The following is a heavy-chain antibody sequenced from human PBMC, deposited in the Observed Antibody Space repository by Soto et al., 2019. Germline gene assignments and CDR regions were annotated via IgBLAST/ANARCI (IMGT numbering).Heavy chain of an antibody. CDR2: IIPIFGTA. D-gene: IGHD3-22*01. CDR1: GGTFSSYA. Sequence: VKVSCKASGGTFSSYAISWVRQAPGQGLEWMGGIIPIFGTANYAQKFQGRVTITADKSTSTAYMELSSLRSEDTAVYYCASRPRWYDSSGYSGSDDAFDIWGQGTMVTVSS. J-gene: IGHJ3*02. CDR3: ASRPRWYDSSGYSGSDDAFDI. V-gene: IGHV1-69*13.